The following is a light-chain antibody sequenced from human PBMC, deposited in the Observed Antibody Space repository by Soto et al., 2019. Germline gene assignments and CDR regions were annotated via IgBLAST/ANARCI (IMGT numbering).Light chain of an antibody. Sequence: EIVLTQSPGTLSLSPGERATLSCRASQSVSSSYLAWYQQKPGQTPRLLIYGASSRATGIPDRFSGSGSGTDFTLTISRLEPEDFATYYCQQYNSLLTFGPGTKVDIK. CDR1: QSVSSSY. V-gene: IGKV3-20*01. J-gene: IGKJ3*01. CDR3: QQYNSLLT. CDR2: GAS.